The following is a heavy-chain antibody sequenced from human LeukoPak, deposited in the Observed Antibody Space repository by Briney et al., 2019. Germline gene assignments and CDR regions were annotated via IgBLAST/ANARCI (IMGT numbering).Heavy chain of an antibody. V-gene: IGHV4-34*01. Sequence: SETLSLTCAVYGASFSAYYWIWLRQPPGKGLEWIGEINHSGSTNYNAPLKSRVTISIDTSKNQFSLDVTSVTAADTAVYYCARGGGSSYYCFFFDFWGQGTLVTVSS. CDR2: INHSGST. CDR3: ARGGGSSYYCFFFDF. J-gene: IGHJ4*02. D-gene: IGHD2-15*01. CDR1: GASFSAYY.